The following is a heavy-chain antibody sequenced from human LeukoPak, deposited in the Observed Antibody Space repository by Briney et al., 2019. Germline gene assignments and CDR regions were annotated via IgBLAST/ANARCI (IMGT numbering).Heavy chain of an antibody. Sequence: GGSLRLSCTASGVTLSSYELNWVRQAPGKGLEWVSKVSSSRSTMYYADSVKGRFTISRDNAKKSLFLQMNSLRAEDTAIYYCARRFDLWGQGTLVTVSS. V-gene: IGHV3-48*03. CDR3: ARRFDL. J-gene: IGHJ5*02. CDR1: GVTLSSYE. CDR2: VSSSRSTM.